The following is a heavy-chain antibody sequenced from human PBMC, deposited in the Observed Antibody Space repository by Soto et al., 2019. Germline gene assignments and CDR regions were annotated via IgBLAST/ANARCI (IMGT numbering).Heavy chain of an antibody. D-gene: IGHD2-8*02. CDR3: AKATATGGGAFDI. J-gene: IGHJ3*02. V-gene: IGHV3-23*01. Sequence: SGGSLRLSCAASGFICSSYDMSWVRQAPGKGLEWVSTILVDGRTFYVDSVKGRFTISRDSSKNTVYLQMNSLTAGDTALYYCAKATATGGGAFDICGQGTMVTV. CDR1: GFICSSYD. CDR2: ILVDGRT.